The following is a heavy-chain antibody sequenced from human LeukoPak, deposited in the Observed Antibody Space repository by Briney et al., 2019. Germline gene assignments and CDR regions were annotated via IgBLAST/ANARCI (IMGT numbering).Heavy chain of an antibody. D-gene: IGHD1-26*01. V-gene: IGHV4-34*01. CDR2: INHSGNT. J-gene: IGHJ4*02. CDR1: GGSPTGYY. CDR3: ARQGSGSSYYYYNFRL. Sequence: LETLSLSPAVYGGSPTGYYCRWIRQPPGKGLEWIGEINHSGNTNYNPSLKSRVTLYVDTSKSHFYLKLGSVTAADTAVYYCARQGSGSSYYYYNFRLWGRGTLVTVSS.